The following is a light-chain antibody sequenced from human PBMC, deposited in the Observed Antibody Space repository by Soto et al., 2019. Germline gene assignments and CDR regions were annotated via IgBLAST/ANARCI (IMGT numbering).Light chain of an antibody. CDR1: RSNIRSNY. CDR3: AAWDDSLSGPI. J-gene: IGLJ2*01. Sequence: QSVLTQPPSASGTPGQRVTISCSGSRSNIRSNYVYWYQQLPGTAPKLLIYRNNQRPSGVPDRFSGSKSGTSASLAISGLRSEDEGDYYCAAWDDSLSGPIFGGGTKLTVL. CDR2: RNN. V-gene: IGLV1-47*01.